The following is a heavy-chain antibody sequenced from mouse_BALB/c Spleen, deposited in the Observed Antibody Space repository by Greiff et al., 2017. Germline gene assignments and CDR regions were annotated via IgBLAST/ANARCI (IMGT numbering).Heavy chain of an antibody. Sequence: EVQLQQSGPELVKPGASVKISCKASGYTFTDYNMHWVKQSHGKSLEWIGYIYPYNGGTGYNQKFKSKATLTVDNSSSTAYMELRSLTSEDSAVYYCAREGDYDYDGIAYWGQGTLVTVSA. CDR1: GYTFTDYN. CDR3: AREGDYDYDGIAY. V-gene: IGHV1S29*02. CDR2: IYPYNGGT. D-gene: IGHD2-4*01. J-gene: IGHJ3*01.